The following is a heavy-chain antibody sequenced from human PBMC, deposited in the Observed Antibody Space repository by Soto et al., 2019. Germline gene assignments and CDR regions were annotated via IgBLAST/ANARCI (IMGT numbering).Heavy chain of an antibody. D-gene: IGHD6-19*01. CDR2: ISGSGDYT. CDR3: AKGGRSGSTGYFAY. CDR1: GFSFNSYA. Sequence: GSLRLSCSASGFSFNSYAMSWVRQAPGKGLEWVSAISGSGDYTHYAGSVKGRFTVSRDNSKNRLYLQMNSLRGEETAIYYCAKGGRSGSTGYFAYWGQGILVTVSS. J-gene: IGHJ4*02. V-gene: IGHV3-23*01.